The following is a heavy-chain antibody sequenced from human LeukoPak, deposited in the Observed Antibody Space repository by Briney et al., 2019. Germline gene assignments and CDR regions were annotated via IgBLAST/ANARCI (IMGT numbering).Heavy chain of an antibody. CDR2: ISSSSSYI. CDR1: GFTFSSYS. CDR3: ARGYYYDSSGYSPPSYYYGMDV. D-gene: IGHD3-22*01. J-gene: IGHJ6*02. V-gene: IGHV3-21*01. Sequence: GGSLRLSCAASGFTFSSYSMNWVRQAPGKGLEWVSSISSSSSYIYYADSVKGRFTISRDNAKNSLYLQMNSLRAEDTAVYYCARGYYYDSSGYSPPSYYYGMDVWGQGTTVTVSS.